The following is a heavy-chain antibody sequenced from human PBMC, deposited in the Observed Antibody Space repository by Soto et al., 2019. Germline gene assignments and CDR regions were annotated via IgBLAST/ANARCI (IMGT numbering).Heavy chain of an antibody. D-gene: IGHD1-26*01. CDR2: ISYDGSNK. CDR1: GFTFGSYG. J-gene: IGHJ4*02. CDR3: AKPPVGATPDY. Sequence: GGSLRLSCAASGFTFGSYGMHWVRQAPGKGLEWVAVISYDGSNKYYADSVKGRFTISRDNSKNTLYLQMNSLRAEDTAVYYCAKPPVGATPDYWGQGTLVTVSS. V-gene: IGHV3-30*18.